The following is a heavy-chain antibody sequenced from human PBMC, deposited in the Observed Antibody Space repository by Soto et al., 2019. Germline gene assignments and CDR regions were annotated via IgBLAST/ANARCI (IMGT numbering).Heavy chain of an antibody. CDR3: VRSRGGNNFDFFD. V-gene: IGHV3-64D*06. Sequence: PGGSLRLSCSASGLTFSSYAMHWVRQAPGKGLEYVSGVRGNGDPPFYADSVKGRFTTSRDNSKNTLYLQMSSLSADDTAVYYCVRSRGGNNFDFFDWGQGALVTVSS. J-gene: IGHJ4*02. CDR1: GLTFSSYA. CDR2: VRGNGDPP. D-gene: IGHD5-12*01.